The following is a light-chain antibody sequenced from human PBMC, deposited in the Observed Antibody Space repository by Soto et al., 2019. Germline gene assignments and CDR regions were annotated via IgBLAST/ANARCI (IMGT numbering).Light chain of an antibody. J-gene: IGKJ1*01. Sequence: DIQMTQSPSTLSAYVGGRVTITCRASQTISNWLAWYQQKPGKAPKLLIYDASSLESRVPSRFSGSGSGTEFTLTISSLQPDDFATYYCQQYNSFSTFGQGTKVDIK. V-gene: IGKV1-5*01. CDR2: DAS. CDR1: QTISNW. CDR3: QQYNSFST.